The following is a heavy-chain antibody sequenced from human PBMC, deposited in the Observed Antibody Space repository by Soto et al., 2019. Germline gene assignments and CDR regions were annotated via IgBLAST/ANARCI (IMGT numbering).Heavy chain of an antibody. CDR1: GFTFSSYG. CDR2: ISYDGSNK. D-gene: IGHD4-17*01. CDR3: AKDHYGYYGY. J-gene: IGHJ4*02. V-gene: IGHV3-30*18. Sequence: QVQLVESGGGVVQPGRSLRLSCAASGFTFSSYGMHWVRQAPGKGLEWVAVISYDGSNKYYADSVKGRFTISRDNSKNTLYLQMNSLRAEDTAVYYCAKDHYGYYGYWGQGTLFTVSS.